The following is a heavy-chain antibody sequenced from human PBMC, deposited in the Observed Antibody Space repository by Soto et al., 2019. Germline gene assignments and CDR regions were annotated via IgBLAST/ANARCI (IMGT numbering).Heavy chain of an antibody. CDR3: ARPREAGKNYYGVDV. CDR1: GYIFTSYW. V-gene: IGHV5-51*01. CDR2: IYPGDSDT. J-gene: IGHJ6*02. Sequence: PGESLKISCKGSGYIFTSYWIGWVRQMPGKGLEWMGIIYPGDSDTRYSPSFQGQVTISADKSISTAYLQWSSLKASDTAMYYCARPREAGKNYYGVDVWGQGTTVTVSS. D-gene: IGHD6-19*01.